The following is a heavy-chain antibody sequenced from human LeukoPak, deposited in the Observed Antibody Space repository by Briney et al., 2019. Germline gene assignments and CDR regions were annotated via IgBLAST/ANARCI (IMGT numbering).Heavy chain of an antibody. CDR1: GGSISSYY. Sequence: PSETLSLTCTVSGGSISSYYWSWIRQPPGKGLEWIGYIYYSGSTNYNPSLKSRVTISIDTSKNQFSLKLSSVTAADTAVYYCARLSIAALSSPDYWGQGTLVTVSS. CDR3: ARLSIAALSSPDY. J-gene: IGHJ4*02. D-gene: IGHD6-6*01. V-gene: IGHV4-59*01. CDR2: IYYSGST.